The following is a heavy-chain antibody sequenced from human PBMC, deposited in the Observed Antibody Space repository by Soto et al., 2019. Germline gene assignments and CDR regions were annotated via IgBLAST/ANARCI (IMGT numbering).Heavy chain of an antibody. J-gene: IGHJ4*02. CDR2: ISAGGST. CDR3: ANVPIWCSSTSCYTEGFDY. V-gene: IGHV3-23*01. Sequence: EVQLLDSGGGLVQPGGSLRLSCTASGFTFSDYAMSWVRQPPGKGLEWVSVISAGGSTYYADSVKGRFTVSRANSKKTLYLQINIPRAEDTAVYYCANVPIWCSSTSCYTEGFDYWGQGTLVTVSS. D-gene: IGHD2-2*02. CDR1: GFTFSDYA.